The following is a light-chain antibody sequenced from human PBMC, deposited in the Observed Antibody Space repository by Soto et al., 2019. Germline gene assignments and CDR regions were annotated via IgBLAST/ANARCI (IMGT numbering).Light chain of an antibody. Sequence: VLTQPPSVSGAPGQRVTISCTGSSSNIGAGYDVHWYQQIPGTAPRVLIYVNNNRPSGVPDRFSGSKSGTSASLAITGLQAEDEADYYCQSYDNSLSGYVFGTGTKVTVL. V-gene: IGLV1-40*01. CDR3: QSYDNSLSGYV. CDR2: VNN. J-gene: IGLJ1*01. CDR1: SSNIGAGYD.